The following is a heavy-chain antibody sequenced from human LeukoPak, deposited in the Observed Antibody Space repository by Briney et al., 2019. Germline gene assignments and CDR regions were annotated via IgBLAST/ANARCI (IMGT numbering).Heavy chain of an antibody. D-gene: IGHD2-2*01. Sequence: PGGSLRLSCAASGLTFSSYAMSWVRQAPGKGLEWVSAISGSGGSTYYADSVKGRFTISRDNSKNTLYLQMNSLRAEDTAVYYCAKDRGYCSSTSCLAFDYWGQGTLVTVSS. CDR3: AKDRGYCSSTSCLAFDY. J-gene: IGHJ4*02. CDR2: ISGSGGST. V-gene: IGHV3-23*01. CDR1: GLTFSSYA.